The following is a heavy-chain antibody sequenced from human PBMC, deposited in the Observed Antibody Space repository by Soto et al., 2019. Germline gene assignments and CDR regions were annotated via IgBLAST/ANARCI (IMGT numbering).Heavy chain of an antibody. V-gene: IGHV3-30*18. CDR2: ISYDGSNK. J-gene: IGHJ4*02. CDR1: GFTFSSYG. Sequence: QVQLVESGGGVVQPGRSLRLSCAASGFTFSSYGIHWVRQAPGKGLEWVAVISYDGSNKYYADSVKGRFTISRDNSKNTLYLQMNSLRAEDTAVYYCAKVGSDGATFDYWGQGTLVTVSS. D-gene: IGHD1-26*01. CDR3: AKVGSDGATFDY.